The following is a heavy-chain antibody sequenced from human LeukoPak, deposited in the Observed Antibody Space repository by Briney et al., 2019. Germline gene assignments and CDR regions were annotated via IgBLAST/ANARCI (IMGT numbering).Heavy chain of an antibody. V-gene: IGHV4-34*01. Sequence: SETLSLTCAVYGGSFSGYYWNWIRQPPGKGLEWIGEINHSGSTNYNPSLKSRVTISVDTSKNQFSLKLSSVTAADTAVYYCARGLPRTMIVVAQYFQHWGQGTLVTVSS. CDR3: ARGLPRTMIVVAQYFQH. CDR1: GGSFSGYY. D-gene: IGHD3-22*01. J-gene: IGHJ1*01. CDR2: INHSGST.